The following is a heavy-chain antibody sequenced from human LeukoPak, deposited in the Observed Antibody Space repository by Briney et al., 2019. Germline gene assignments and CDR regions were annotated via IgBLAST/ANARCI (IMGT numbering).Heavy chain of an antibody. D-gene: IGHD3-3*01. J-gene: IGHJ4*02. Sequence: GGSLRLSCAASGFTFSSYAMSWVRQAPGKGLEWVSAISGSGGSTYYADSVKGRFTISRDNSKNTLYLQMNSLRAEDTAVYYCARNYDFWSGYHLMGYWGQGTLVTVSS. CDR1: GFTFSSYA. CDR2: ISGSGGST. V-gene: IGHV3-23*01. CDR3: ARNYDFWSGYHLMGY.